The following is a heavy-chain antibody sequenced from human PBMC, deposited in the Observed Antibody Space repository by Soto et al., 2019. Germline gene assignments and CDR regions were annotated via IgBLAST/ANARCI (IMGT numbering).Heavy chain of an antibody. D-gene: IGHD3-9*01. CDR1: GFSFDDYG. CDR2: ISWNSGDI. Sequence: EVQLVESGGGSVQPGRSLRLSCAASGFSFDDYGMHWVRQGPGKGLEWVSGISWNSGDIYYADSVKGRFTISRDNAKRSLYLQMNRLRTEDTALYYCAKDNDWDRDSPFDYWGQGIQVTVSS. V-gene: IGHV3-9*01. CDR3: AKDNDWDRDSPFDY. J-gene: IGHJ4*02.